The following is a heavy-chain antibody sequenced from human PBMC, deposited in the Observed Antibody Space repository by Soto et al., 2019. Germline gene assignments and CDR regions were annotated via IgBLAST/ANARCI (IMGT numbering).Heavy chain of an antibody. J-gene: IGHJ6*02. D-gene: IGHD2-15*01. CDR2: ISGSGGNI. V-gene: IGHV3-23*01. CDR1: GFTFRSYA. CDR3: AKDKGPSVGATPGYYYQGLDV. Sequence: PGGSLRLSCAASGFTFRSYAMSWVRQAPRKGLAWVSAISGSGGNIYYADSVKGRFTISRDNSKNTLYLEMNSLRAEDTAVYYCAKDKGPSVGATPGYYYQGLDVWGQGTTVTVSS.